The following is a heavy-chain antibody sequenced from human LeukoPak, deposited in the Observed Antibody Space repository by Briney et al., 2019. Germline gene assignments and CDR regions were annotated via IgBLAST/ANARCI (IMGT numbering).Heavy chain of an antibody. D-gene: IGHD3-3*01. V-gene: IGHV3-48*01. CDR2: ISSSSSTI. Sequence: PGGSLRLSCAASGFTFSSYNMNWVRQAPGKGLEWVSYISSSSSTIYYADSVKGRFTISRDNAKNSLYLQMNSLRAEDTAVYYYARGGDFGNYYYYYMDVWGKGTTVTVSS. CDR1: GFTFSSYN. J-gene: IGHJ6*03. CDR3: ARGGDFGNYYYYYMDV.